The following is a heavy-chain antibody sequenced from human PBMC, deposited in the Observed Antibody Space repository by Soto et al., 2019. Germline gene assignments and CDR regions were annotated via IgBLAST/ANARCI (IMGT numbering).Heavy chain of an antibody. CDR3: ASPRGFSGGSCYGRWDV. CDR2: IIPIFGTT. V-gene: IGHV1-69*01. Sequence: QVQLVQSGAEVKKPGSSVKVSCKASGGTFSSYAISWVRQAPGQGLEWMGGIIPIFGTTKYAQKFQGRVTITADESTSTAYMELSSLRYEDTAVYYCASPRGFSGGSCYGRWDVWGQGALVTVSS. CDR1: GGTFSSYA. J-gene: IGHJ4*02. D-gene: IGHD2-15*01.